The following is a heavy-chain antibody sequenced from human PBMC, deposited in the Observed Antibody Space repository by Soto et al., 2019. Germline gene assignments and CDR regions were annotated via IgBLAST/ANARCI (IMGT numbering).Heavy chain of an antibody. CDR1: GYTFTGYY. J-gene: IGHJ6*03. CDR2: INPNNGGT. CDR3: AKAGTIPPYYYYFYMDV. Sequence: ASVKVSCKASGYTFTGYYLHWVRQAPGQGLEWMGWINPNNGGTNYAQKFQGWVTMTRDTSTSTAYMELSRLRSDDTAVYYCAKAGTIPPYYYYFYMDVWGKGTTVTVSS. V-gene: IGHV1-2*04. D-gene: IGHD2-2*01.